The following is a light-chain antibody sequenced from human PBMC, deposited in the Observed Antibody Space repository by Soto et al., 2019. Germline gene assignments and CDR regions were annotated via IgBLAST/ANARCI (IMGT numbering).Light chain of an antibody. Sequence: QSVLTQPASVSGSPGQSITISCTGTSSDVGSDNLVSWYQQHPGKAPKFIIYEVSQRPAGVSYRFSGSKSGNTAYLTISGLQAEDEADYYCCSYAGITTYVFGTGTKVHVL. J-gene: IGLJ1*01. CDR3: CSYAGITTYV. V-gene: IGLV2-23*02. CDR2: EVS. CDR1: SSDVGSDNL.